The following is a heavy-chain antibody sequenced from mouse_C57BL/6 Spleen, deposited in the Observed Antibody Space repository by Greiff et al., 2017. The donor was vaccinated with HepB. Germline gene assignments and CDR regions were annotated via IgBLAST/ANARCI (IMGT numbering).Heavy chain of an antibody. D-gene: IGHD1-1*01. CDR3: ASGVTTVVRYAMDY. V-gene: IGHV5-17*01. CDR2: ISSGSSTI. CDR1: GFTFSDYG. Sequence: EVQGVESGGGLVKPGGSLKLSCAASGFTFSDYGMHWVRQAPEKGLEWVAYISSGSSTIYYADTVKGRFTISRDNAKNTLFLQMTSLRSEDTAMYYCASGVTTVVRYAMDYWGQGTSVTVSS. J-gene: IGHJ4*01.